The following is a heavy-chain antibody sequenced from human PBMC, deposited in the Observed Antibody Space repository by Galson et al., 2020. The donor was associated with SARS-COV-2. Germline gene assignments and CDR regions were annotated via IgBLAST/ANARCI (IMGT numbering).Heavy chain of an antibody. CDR1: GFSLTTSGMC. J-gene: IGHJ4*02. D-gene: IGHD6-19*01. CDR2: IDWDGDK. V-gene: IGHV2-70*11. CDR3: ARIDSSGCGGNY. Sequence: ESGPTLVKPTQTLTLTCTFSGFSLTTSGMCVNWIRQPPGKALEWLARIDWDGDKYYSTSLKTRLTISKDTSKNQVDLTMTDMDPVDTATYYCARIDSSGCGGNYWGQGTPVTVSS.